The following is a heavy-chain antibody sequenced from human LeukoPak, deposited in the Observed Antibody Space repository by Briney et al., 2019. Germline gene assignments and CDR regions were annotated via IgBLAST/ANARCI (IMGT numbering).Heavy chain of an antibody. V-gene: IGHV3-13*01. D-gene: IGHD1/OR15-1a*01. CDR3: ARGNSLGWFDP. J-gene: IGHJ5*02. CDR2: IGTAGDT. CDR1: GFTFSSYD. Sequence: PGGSLRLSCAASGFTFSSYDMHWVRHATGKGLEWVSAIGTAGDTYYPGSVKGRFTISRENAKNSLYLQMNSLRAEDTAVYYCARGNSLGWFDPWGQGTLVTVSS.